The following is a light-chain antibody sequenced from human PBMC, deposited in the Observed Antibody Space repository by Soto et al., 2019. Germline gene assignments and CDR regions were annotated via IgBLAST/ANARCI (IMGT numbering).Light chain of an antibody. CDR2: EVS. J-gene: IGLJ3*02. V-gene: IGLV2-14*01. CDR3: SSYTSSSTLDV. Sequence: QSASVSGSPGQSITISCTGTSSDVGGYNYVSWYQQHPGKAPKLMIYEVSNRPSGVSNRFSGSKSGNTASLTISGLQAEDEADYYCSSYTSSSTLDVFGGGTKVTVL. CDR1: SSDVGGYNY.